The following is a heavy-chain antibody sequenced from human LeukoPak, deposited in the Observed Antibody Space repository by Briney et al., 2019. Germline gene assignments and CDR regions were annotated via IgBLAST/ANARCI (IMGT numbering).Heavy chain of an antibody. J-gene: IGHJ4*02. CDR2: INPNSGGT. V-gene: IGHV1-2*02. Sequence: ASLKVSCKASGYTFTGYYMHWVRQAPGQGLEWMGWINPNSGGTNYAQKFQGRVTMTSDTSISTAYMELSRLRSDDTAVYYCARDNKVRGVYDYWGQGTLVTVS. CDR3: ARDNKVRGVYDY. D-gene: IGHD3-10*01. CDR1: GYTFTGYY.